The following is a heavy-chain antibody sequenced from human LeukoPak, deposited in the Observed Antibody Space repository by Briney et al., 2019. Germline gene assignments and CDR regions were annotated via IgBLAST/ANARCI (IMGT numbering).Heavy chain of an antibody. CDR2: ISYSGNT. Sequence: SETLSLTCSVSGGSISSTSYYWGWLRQPPGKGLEWIGTISYSGNTFYNPSLKSRVTMSLDTSKNQVSLTLRSVTAADTALYYCTRDSGTTGEVKFDPWGQGTLVTVSS. CDR1: GGSISSTSYY. J-gene: IGHJ5*02. D-gene: IGHD4-17*01. V-gene: IGHV4-39*07. CDR3: TRDSGTTGEVKFDP.